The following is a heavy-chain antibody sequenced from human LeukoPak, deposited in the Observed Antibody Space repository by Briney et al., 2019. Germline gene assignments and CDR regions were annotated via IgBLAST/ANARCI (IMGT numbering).Heavy chain of an antibody. CDR2: ISWNSGSI. CDR3: AKDSGS. V-gene: IGHV3-9*01. D-gene: IGHD3-10*01. J-gene: IGHJ4*02. CDR1: GFTFDDYA. Sequence: GGSLRLSCAASGFTFDDYAMHWVRQAPGKGLEWVSGISWNSGSIGYADSVKGRFTISRDNAKNSLYLQMNSLRAGDTALYYCAKDSGSWGQGTLVTVSS.